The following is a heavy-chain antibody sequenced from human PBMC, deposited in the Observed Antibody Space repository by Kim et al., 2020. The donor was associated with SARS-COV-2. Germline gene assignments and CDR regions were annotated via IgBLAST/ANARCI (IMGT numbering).Heavy chain of an antibody. D-gene: IGHD2-2*01. CDR2: A. J-gene: IGHJ4*02. CDR3: AIGDQLLIFDY. Sequence: ANYAQKFQGRVTITADKSTSTAYMELSSLRSEDTAVYYCAIGDQLLIFDYWGQGSLVTVSS. V-gene: IGHV1-69*02.